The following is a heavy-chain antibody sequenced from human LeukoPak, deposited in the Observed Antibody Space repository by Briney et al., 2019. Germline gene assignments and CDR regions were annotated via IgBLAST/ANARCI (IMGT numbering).Heavy chain of an antibody. J-gene: IGHJ4*02. Sequence: GGSLRLSCAASGFTFNNAWMSWVRQAPGKGLEWVGRINSKTDGGTTDYAALVKGRFTISRDDSKNTLYLQMNSLKTEDTAMYSCTTVWISGYGFVDYWGQGTLVTVSS. V-gene: IGHV3-15*01. CDR2: INSKTDGGTT. D-gene: IGHD5-12*01. CDR1: GFTFNNAW. CDR3: TTVWISGYGFVDY.